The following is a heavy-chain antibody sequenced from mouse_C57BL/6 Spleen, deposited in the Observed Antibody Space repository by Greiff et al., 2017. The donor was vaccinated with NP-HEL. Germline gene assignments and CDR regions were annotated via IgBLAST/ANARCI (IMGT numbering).Heavy chain of an antibody. CDR2: IYPYNGVS. V-gene: IGHV1-31*01. J-gene: IGHJ2*01. CDR1: GYSFTGYY. CDR3: ARDGYDYDDGGRGYFDY. Sequence: EVQGVESGPELVKPGASVKISCKASGYSFTGYYMHWVKQSHGNILDWIGYIYPYNGVSSYNQKFKGKATLTVDKSSSTAYMELRSLTSEDSAVYYCARDGYDYDDGGRGYFDYWGQGTTLTVSS. D-gene: IGHD2-4*01.